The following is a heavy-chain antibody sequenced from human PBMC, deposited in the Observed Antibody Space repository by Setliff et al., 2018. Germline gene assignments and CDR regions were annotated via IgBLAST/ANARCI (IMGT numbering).Heavy chain of an antibody. V-gene: IGHV5-51*01. CDR1: GYTFTNYW. J-gene: IGHJ3*02. Sequence: GESLKISCQGSGYTFTNYWIAWVRQMPGKGLEYMGIIYPADSDTTHSPSFQGQVTISADKSINTAYLQWSSLKASDTAIYYCARVGPLTDDAFDIWGQGTMVTVSS. CDR3: ARVGPLTDDAFDI. D-gene: IGHD1-26*01. CDR2: IYPADSDT.